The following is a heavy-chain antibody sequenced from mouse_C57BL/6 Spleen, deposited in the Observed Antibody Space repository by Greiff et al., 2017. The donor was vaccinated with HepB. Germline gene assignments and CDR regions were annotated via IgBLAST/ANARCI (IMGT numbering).Heavy chain of an antibody. CDR2: IYPGDGDT. V-gene: IGHV1-82*01. Sequence: VQLQQSGPELVKPGASVKISCKASGYAFSSSWMNWVKQRPGKGLEWIGRIYPGDGDTNYNGKFKGKATLTADKSSSTAYMQLSSLTSEDSAVYFGARRRDSSGYGYFDYWGQGTTLTVSS. CDR1: GYAFSSSW. D-gene: IGHD3-2*02. J-gene: IGHJ2*01. CDR3: ARRRDSSGYGYFDY.